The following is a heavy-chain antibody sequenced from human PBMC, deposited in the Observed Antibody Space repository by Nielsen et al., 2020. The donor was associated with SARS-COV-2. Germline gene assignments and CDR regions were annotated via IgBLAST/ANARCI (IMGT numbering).Heavy chain of an antibody. D-gene: IGHD5-24*01. CDR2: IYYSGST. CDR3: ARDGMATDNGGFDP. Sequence: SETLSLTCTVSGGSISSYYWSWIRQPPGKGLEWIGYIYYSGSTNYNPSLKSRVTISVDTSKNQFSPKLSSVTAADTAVYYCARDGMATDNGGFDPWGQGTLVTVSS. J-gene: IGHJ5*02. CDR1: GGSISSYY. V-gene: IGHV4-59*01.